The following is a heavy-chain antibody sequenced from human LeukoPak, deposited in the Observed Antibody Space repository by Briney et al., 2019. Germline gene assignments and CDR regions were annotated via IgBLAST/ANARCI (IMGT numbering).Heavy chain of an antibody. Sequence: SXXTFXXYAMSWVRQAPGKGLEWVSAISGSGGSTYYADSVKGRFTISRDNSKNTLYLQMNSLRAEDTAVYYCAKDPKNIVATIYTWGQGTLVTVSS. CDR3: AKDPKNIVATIYT. CDR1: XXTFXXYA. D-gene: IGHD5-12*01. V-gene: IGHV3-23*01. CDR2: ISGSGGST. J-gene: IGHJ5*02.